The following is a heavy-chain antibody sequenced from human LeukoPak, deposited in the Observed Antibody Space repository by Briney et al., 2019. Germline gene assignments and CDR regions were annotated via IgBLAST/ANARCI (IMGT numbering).Heavy chain of an antibody. CDR1: GYTFTGYY. CDR2: INPNSGST. Sequence: ASVKVSCKASGYTFTGYYMHWVRQAPGQGLEWMGWINPNSGSTSYAQKFQGRVTMTRDMSTSTVYMELSSLRSEDTAVYYCASLRRLDYGDYERGQGTLVTVSS. V-gene: IGHV1-46*01. D-gene: IGHD4-17*01. CDR3: ASLRRLDYGDYE. J-gene: IGHJ4*02.